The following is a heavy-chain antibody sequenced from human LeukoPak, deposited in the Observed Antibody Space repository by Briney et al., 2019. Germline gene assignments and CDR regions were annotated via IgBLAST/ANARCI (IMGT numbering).Heavy chain of an antibody. CDR2: IYESGTT. Sequence: SETLSLTCAVYGESLNSYYWSWARQPPGEGLEWIGEIYESGTTEYNPSLKSRLTISMVPSKQQFSLSLSSVTAADTAVYYCARGAWATRLGSWGLGTPVIGSS. V-gene: IGHV4-34*01. J-gene: IGHJ4*02. D-gene: IGHD2-15*01. CDR1: GESLNSYY. CDR3: ARGAWATRLGS.